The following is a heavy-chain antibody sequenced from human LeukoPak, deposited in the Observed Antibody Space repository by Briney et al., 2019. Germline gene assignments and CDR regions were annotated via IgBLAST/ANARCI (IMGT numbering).Heavy chain of an antibody. CDR1: GFTFNNYA. D-gene: IGHD6-19*01. CDR3: ARAPVRGAVAGVDY. J-gene: IGHJ4*02. Sequence: GGSLRLSCAASGFTFNNYAMHWVRQAPGKGLEWVAVVTYDGNNQYYADSVKGRFTVSRDNSRNTVNLQMNSLRGEDTAAYYCARAPVRGAVAGVDYWGQGTLVTVSS. CDR2: VTYDGNNQ. V-gene: IGHV3-30*04.